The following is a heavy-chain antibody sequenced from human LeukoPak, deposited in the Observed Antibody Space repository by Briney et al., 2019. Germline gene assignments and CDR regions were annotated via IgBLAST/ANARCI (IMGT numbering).Heavy chain of an antibody. CDR1: GFTFSSYS. CDR2: ISSSSSYI. CDR3: AREKVYYYYGMDV. Sequence: GGSLRLSCAASGFTFSSYSMNWVRQAPGKGLEWVSSISSSSSYIYYADSVKGRFTISRHNSKNTLYLQMNSLRAEDTAVYYCAREKVYYYYGMDVWGQGTTVTVSS. V-gene: IGHV3-21*04. J-gene: IGHJ6*02.